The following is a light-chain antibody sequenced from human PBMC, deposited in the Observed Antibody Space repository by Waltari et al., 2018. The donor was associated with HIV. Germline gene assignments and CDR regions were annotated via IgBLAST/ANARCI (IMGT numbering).Light chain of an antibody. CDR2: SAT. V-gene: IGKV1-39*01. Sequence: DIQMTQSPSSLSASIGDRVTITCRASQNINTYLNWYQQKPGKAPKALIYSATTLQSGVPSRFTGSGSGTDFTRTITSLQPEDFGTYFCQQSYTSPPFGPGTTVDLK. J-gene: IGKJ3*01. CDR1: QNINTY. CDR3: QQSYTSPP.